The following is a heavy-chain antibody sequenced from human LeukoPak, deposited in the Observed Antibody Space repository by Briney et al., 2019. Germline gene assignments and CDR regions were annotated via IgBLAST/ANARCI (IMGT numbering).Heavy chain of an antibody. J-gene: IGHJ3*02. CDR2: IYNDGST. CDR1: GFTFSSYW. Sequence: GGSLRLSCAASGFTFSSYWMHWVRQAPGKGLEWASIIYNDGSTYYADSMKGRFTISRDNSKNTLYLQVNSLRAEDTAMYYCARNILFAFDIWGQGTMVTVSS. CDR3: ARNILFAFDI. V-gene: IGHV3-53*01.